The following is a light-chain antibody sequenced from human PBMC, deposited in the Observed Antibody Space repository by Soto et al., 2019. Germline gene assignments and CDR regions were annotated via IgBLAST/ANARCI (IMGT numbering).Light chain of an antibody. CDR1: QDIGDY. V-gene: IGKV1-27*01. CDR3: QNYNGPPWT. CDR2: AAS. Sequence: DIQMTQSPSSLSASVGDRVTITCRASQDIGDYLAWHQQKPGQVPKLLISAASTLQSGVPSRFRGRASGTDFTLTITGLQPDDFETYYCQNYNGPPWTLGQGTKVDI. J-gene: IGKJ1*01.